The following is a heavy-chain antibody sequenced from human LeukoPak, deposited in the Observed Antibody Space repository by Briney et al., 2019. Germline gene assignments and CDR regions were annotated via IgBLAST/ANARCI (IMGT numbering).Heavy chain of an antibody. V-gene: IGHV4-59*08. CDR3: ARRHQTYSSEFDP. CDR1: GGSISSYY. CDR2: IYYSGST. D-gene: IGHD6-19*01. J-gene: IGHJ5*02. Sequence: SETLSLTCTVSGGSISSYYWSWIRQPPGKGPEWIGYIYYSGSTNYNPSLKSRVTISVDTSKNQFSLKLSSVTAADTAVYYCARRHQTYSSEFDPWGQGTLVTVSS.